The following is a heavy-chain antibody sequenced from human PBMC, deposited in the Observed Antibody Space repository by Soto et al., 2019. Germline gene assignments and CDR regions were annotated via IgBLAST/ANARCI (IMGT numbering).Heavy chain of an antibody. J-gene: IGHJ4*02. V-gene: IGHV1-69*01. Sequence: QVQLVQSGAEVKKPGSSVKVSCKASGGTFSSYSINWVRQAPGQGLEWMGEIIPIFGTANYAQKFQGRVTITGGESTSTAYMEVGSLRSGDTAVYYCARDGGRHSGGIDYWGQGTLVTVSS. CDR1: GGTFSSYS. CDR2: IIPIFGTA. D-gene: IGHD1-26*01. CDR3: ARDGGRHSGGIDY.